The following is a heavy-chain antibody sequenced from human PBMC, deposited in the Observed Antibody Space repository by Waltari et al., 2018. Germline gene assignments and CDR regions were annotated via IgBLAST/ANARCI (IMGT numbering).Heavy chain of an antibody. CDR3: ARVYYYGSGSYYNDYYYMDV. D-gene: IGHD3-10*01. CDR1: GYSFTSYW. V-gene: IGHV5-51*01. CDR2: IYPGDADT. J-gene: IGHJ6*03. Sequence: EVQLVQSGAEVKKPGESLKISCKGSGYSFTSYWIGWVRQMPGKGLAWMGIIYPGDADTRYSPSFQGQVTISADKSISTAYLQWSSLKASDTAMYYCARVYYYGSGSYYNDYYYMDVWGKGTTVTVSS.